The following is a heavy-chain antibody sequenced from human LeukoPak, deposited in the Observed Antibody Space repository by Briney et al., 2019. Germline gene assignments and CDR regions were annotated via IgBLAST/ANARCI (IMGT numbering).Heavy chain of an antibody. J-gene: IGHJ4*02. CDR2: INHSGST. CDR1: GGSFSGYY. V-gene: IGHV4-34*01. Sequence: SETLSLTCAVYGGSFSGYYWSWIRQPPGKGLEWIGEINHSGSTNYNPSLKSRVTMSVDTSKNQFSLKLSSVTAADTAVYYCARDKDWGQGTLVTVSS. CDR3: ARDKD.